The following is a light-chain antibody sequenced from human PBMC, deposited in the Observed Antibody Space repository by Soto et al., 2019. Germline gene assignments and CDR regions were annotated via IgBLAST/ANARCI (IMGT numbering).Light chain of an antibody. CDR2: EGS. Sequence: QSVLTQPASVSGSPGQSITISCTGTSSDAGSYNLVSWYQQHPGKAPKLMIYEGSKRPSGVSNRFSGSKSGNTASLTIPGLQAEDEADYYCCLYAGSSTYVFGTGTKVTVL. CDR3: CLYAGSSTYV. V-gene: IGLV2-23*01. J-gene: IGLJ1*01. CDR1: SSDAGSYNL.